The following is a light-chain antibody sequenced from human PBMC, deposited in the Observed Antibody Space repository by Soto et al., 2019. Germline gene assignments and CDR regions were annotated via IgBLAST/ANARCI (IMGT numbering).Light chain of an antibody. CDR1: QSLLHSNGYNY. CDR2: LGS. V-gene: IGKV2-28*01. Sequence: DLVMTQSPLSLPVTPGEPASISCRSSQSLLHSNGYNYLDWYLQKPGQSPQVLIYLGSNRASGVPERFSGSGSGSDFTLKISRVEAEDVGVYYCMQALQTPLTFGGGTKVEIK. J-gene: IGKJ4*01. CDR3: MQALQTPLT.